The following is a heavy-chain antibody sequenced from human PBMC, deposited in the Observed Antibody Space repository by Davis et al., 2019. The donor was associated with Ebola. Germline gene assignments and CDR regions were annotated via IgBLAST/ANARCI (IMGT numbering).Heavy chain of an antibody. D-gene: IGHD6-13*01. Sequence: PSETLSLTCAVYGGSFSGYYWSWIRQPPGKGLEWIGEINHSGSTNYNPSLKSRVTISVDTSKNQFSLKLSSVTAADTAVYYCARARWAAAALDYWGQGTLVTVSS. CDR1: GGSFSGYY. CDR2: INHSGST. CDR3: ARARWAAAALDY. V-gene: IGHV4-34*01. J-gene: IGHJ4*02.